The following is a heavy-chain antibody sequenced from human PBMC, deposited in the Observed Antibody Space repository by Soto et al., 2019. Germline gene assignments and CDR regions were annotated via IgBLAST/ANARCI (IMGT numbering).Heavy chain of an antibody. CDR2: IRDKANHYAT. J-gene: IGHJ4*02. CDR1: GFSFSGSA. Sequence: GGSLRLSCKVSGFSFSGSAIHWVRQASGKGLEWVGHIRDKANHYATAYAASLKGRFVISRDDSQNTAYLQMSSLKADDTAVYYCTRPPSGSYGDDFDYWGQGTLVTVSS. V-gene: IGHV3-73*01. D-gene: IGHD1-26*01. CDR3: TRPPSGSYGDDFDY.